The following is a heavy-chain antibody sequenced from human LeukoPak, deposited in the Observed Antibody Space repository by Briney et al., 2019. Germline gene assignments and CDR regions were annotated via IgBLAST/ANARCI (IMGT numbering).Heavy chain of an antibody. V-gene: IGHV1-2*02. Sequence: ASVKVSCKASGYIFTDFYIHWVRQAPGQGLEWMGWINPNGGIDYAQKFRDRVTLTRDTSITTAYMELWSLRSDDTAVYFCARGGKGLQLIGSFYDYWGQGSLVTVSS. D-gene: IGHD5-24*01. J-gene: IGHJ4*02. CDR3: ARGGKGLQLIGSFYDY. CDR1: GYIFTDFY. CDR2: INPNGGI.